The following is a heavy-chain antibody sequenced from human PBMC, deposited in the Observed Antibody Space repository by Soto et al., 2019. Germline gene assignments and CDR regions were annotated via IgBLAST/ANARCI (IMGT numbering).Heavy chain of an antibody. V-gene: IGHV1-69*12. Sequence: QVQLVQSGAEVKKPGSSVKVSCKASGGTFSSYAISWVRQAPGQGLEWMGGIIPIFGTANYAQKFQGRVTITAAESTSRAYMELSSLRSEDTAVYSCATHSSGSGSYYDGMDVWGQGTTVTVSS. J-gene: IGHJ6*02. CDR2: IIPIFGTA. CDR1: GGTFSSYA. D-gene: IGHD6-19*01. CDR3: ATHSSGSGSYYDGMDV.